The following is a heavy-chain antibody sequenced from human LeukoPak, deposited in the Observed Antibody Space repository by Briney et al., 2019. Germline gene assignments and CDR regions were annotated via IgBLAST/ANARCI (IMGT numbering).Heavy chain of an antibody. CDR3: ARFPNSFMTRTFDI. Sequence: GGSLRLSCAASGFTFSSYWMSWVRQAPGKGLEWVAKIKQDGSEEYYVDSVKGRFTISRDNAKNSLYLQMNSLRAEDTAVYYCARFPNSFMTRTFDIWGQGTMVTVSS. CDR2: IKQDGSEE. D-gene: IGHD3-16*01. V-gene: IGHV3-7*04. J-gene: IGHJ3*02. CDR1: GFTFSSYW.